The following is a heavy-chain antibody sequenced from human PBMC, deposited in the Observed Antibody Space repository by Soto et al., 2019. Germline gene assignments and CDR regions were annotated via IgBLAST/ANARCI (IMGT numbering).Heavy chain of an antibody. CDR3: AKDKKYCSSTSCYTVFDY. CDR1: GFTFSSYA. CDR2: ISGSGGST. D-gene: IGHD2-2*02. J-gene: IGHJ4*02. V-gene: IGHV3-23*01. Sequence: EVQLLESGGGLVQPGGSLRLSCAASGFTFSSYAMSWVRQAPGKGLEWVSAISGSGGSTYYADSVNGRFTISRDNSKNTLYLQMNSLRAEDTAVYYCAKDKKYCSSTSCYTVFDYWGQGTLVTVSS.